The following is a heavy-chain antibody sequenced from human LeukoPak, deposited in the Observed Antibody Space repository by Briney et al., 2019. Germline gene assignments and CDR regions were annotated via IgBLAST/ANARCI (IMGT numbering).Heavy chain of an antibody. CDR1: GGSFSGYY. D-gene: IGHD3-10*01. J-gene: IGHJ4*02. CDR3: ARETSYGSGSYYFDY. Sequence: SETLSLTCAVYGGSFSGYYWSWIRQPPGKGLEWIGEINHSGSTNYNPSLKSRVTISVDTSKNQFSLKLSSVTAADTAVYYCARETSYGSGSYYFDYWGQGTLVTVSS. V-gene: IGHV4-34*01. CDR2: INHSGST.